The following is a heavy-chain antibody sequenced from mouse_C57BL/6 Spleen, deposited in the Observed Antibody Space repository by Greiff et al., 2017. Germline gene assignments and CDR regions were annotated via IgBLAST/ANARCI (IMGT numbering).Heavy chain of an antibody. D-gene: IGHD1-1*01. V-gene: IGHV1-26*01. CDR3: ATQSSNYYGSSRFAC. CDR1: GYTFTDYY. Sequence: EVQLQQSGPELVKPGASVKISCKASGYTFTDYYMNWVKQSHGRSLEWIGDINPNNGGTSYNQKFKGKATLTVDKSSSTAYMELRSLTSEDSAVYYCATQSSNYYGSSRFACRGQEGLVT. J-gene: IGHJ3*01. CDR2: INPNNGGT.